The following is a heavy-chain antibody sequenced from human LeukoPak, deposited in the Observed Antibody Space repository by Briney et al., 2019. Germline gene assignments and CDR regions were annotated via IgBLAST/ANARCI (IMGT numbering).Heavy chain of an antibody. CDR3: ARDPDSLVVVPAAIVYYYGMDV. D-gene: IGHD2-2*01. Sequence: GGSLRLSCAASGFTFSSYAMSWVRQAPGKGLEWVSSISSSSSYIYYADSVKGRFTISRDNAKNSLYLQMNSLRAEDTAVYYCARDPDSLVVVPAAIVYYYGMDVWGQGTTVTVSS. CDR2: ISSSSSYI. V-gene: IGHV3-21*01. J-gene: IGHJ6*02. CDR1: GFTFSSYA.